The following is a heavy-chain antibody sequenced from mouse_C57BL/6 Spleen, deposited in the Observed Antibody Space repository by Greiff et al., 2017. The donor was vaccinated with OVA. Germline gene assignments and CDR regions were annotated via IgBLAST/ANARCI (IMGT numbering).Heavy chain of an antibody. V-gene: IGHV1-80*01. Sequence: VKLVESGAELVKPGASVKISCKASGYAFSSYWMNWVKQRPGKGLEWIGQIYPGDGDTNYNGKFKGKATLTADKSSSTAYMQLSSLTSEDAAVYFWGRRIITTVVEGYVDVWGTGTTVTVSS. CDR3: GRRIITTVVEGYVDV. CDR1: GYAFSSYW. CDR2: IYPGDGDT. D-gene: IGHD1-1*01. J-gene: IGHJ1*03.